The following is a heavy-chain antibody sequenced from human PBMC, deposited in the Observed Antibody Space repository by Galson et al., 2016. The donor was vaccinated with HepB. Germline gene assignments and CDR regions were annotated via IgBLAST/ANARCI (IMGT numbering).Heavy chain of an antibody. D-gene: IGHD2-8*01. CDR2: IYWDDHK. V-gene: IGHV2-5*05. Sequence: PALVKPTQTLTLTCTFSGVSLTTSGVGVGWIRQPPGKALEWLALIYWDDHKDYGPSLKSRLSITKDTSKNQVVLTMTNMAPVDTATYYCVRRNDYFTNAYYFDYWGQGTLVTVSS. J-gene: IGHJ4*02. CDR3: VRRNDYFTNAYYFDY. CDR1: GVSLTTSGVG.